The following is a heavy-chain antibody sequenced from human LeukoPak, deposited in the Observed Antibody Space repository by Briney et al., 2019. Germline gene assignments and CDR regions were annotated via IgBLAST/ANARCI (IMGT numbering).Heavy chain of an antibody. J-gene: IGHJ3*02. V-gene: IGHV3-53*01. Sequence: GSLRLSCAASGFTVSSNYMNWVRQAPGKGLEWVSVIYTGGNTYYADSVKGRFTISRDNSKNTLYLQMHSLRAEDTAVYYCASPSSGQSFDIWGQGTMVTVSS. CDR1: GFTVSSNY. CDR3: ASPSSGQSFDI. D-gene: IGHD6-19*01. CDR2: IYTGGNT.